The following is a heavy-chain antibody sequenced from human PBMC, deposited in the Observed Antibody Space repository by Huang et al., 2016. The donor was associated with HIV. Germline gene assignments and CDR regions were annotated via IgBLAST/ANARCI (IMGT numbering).Heavy chain of an antibody. J-gene: IGHJ4*02. CDR1: GNSIRSSNW. CDR3: ARSPRAGYFDY. CDR2: IYHGGSS. Sequence: QVQLQESGPGLVKPSDTLSLNCGVSGNSIRSSNWWAGIRQPPGKGLEWIGYIYHGGSSSYKPSLKSRVTMSVDTSKNQFSLKLSSVTAVDTAVYYCARSPRAGYFDYWGQGTLVTVSS. V-gene: IGHV4-28*01.